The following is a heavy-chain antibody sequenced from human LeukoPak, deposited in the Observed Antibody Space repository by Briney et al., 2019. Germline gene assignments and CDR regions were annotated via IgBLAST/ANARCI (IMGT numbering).Heavy chain of an antibody. Sequence: GGSLRLSCAASGFTFSSYVMSWVRQAPGKGLEWVSAISGSGGSTYYADSVKGRFTISRDNSKNTLYLQMNSLRAEDTAVYYCAKDLKYGSGSYFYFDYWGQGTLVTVSS. V-gene: IGHV3-23*01. CDR3: AKDLKYGSGSYFYFDY. CDR2: ISGSGGST. J-gene: IGHJ4*02. CDR1: GFTFSSYV. D-gene: IGHD3-10*01.